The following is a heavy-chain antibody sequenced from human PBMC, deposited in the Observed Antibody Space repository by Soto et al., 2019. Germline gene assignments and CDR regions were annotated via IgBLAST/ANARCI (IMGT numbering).Heavy chain of an antibody. J-gene: IGHJ4*02. CDR1: GFNLLSFA. CDR3: VRNGDGYNPYFDF. CDR2: VVVGSGNT. D-gene: IGHD5-12*01. V-gene: IGHV1-58*01. Sequence: GASVKVSCKASGFNLLSFAVQWVRQTREQRLEWMGSVVVGSGNTQYAPKFQERATITADMSTHVAYMYLGSLTVADTAVYYCVRNGDGYNPYFDFWGQGTQVTVSS.